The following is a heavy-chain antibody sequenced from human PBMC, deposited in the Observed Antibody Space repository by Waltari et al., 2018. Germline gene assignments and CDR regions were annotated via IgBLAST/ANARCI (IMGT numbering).Heavy chain of an antibody. D-gene: IGHD6-13*01. CDR2: TYYRSKWYN. CDR3: ARESTSIAAAGTDLHP. Sequence: QVQLQQSGPGLVKPSQTLSLTCAISGDSVSSISAAWHWIRQYHSRGLEWLGRTYYRSKWYNDYAVSVKSRITINPDTSKNQFSLQLNSVTPEDTAVYYCARESTSIAAAGTDLHPWGQGTLVTVSS. CDR1: GDSVSSISAA. V-gene: IGHV6-1*01. J-gene: IGHJ5*02.